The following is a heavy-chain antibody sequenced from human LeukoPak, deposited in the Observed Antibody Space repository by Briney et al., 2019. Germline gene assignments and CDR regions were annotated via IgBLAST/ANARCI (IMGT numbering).Heavy chain of an antibody. V-gene: IGHV1-46*03. CDR1: GYTFTSYY. J-gene: IGHJ6*04. Sequence: ASVKVFCKASGYTFTSYYIHWVRQAPGQGLEWMGIINPSGGSTSYAQKFQGRVTMTRDTSTSTVYMELRSLRSEHTAVYYCAREGDTAMVSRMDVWGKGTTVTVSS. CDR3: AREGDTAMVSRMDV. D-gene: IGHD5-18*01. CDR2: INPSGGST.